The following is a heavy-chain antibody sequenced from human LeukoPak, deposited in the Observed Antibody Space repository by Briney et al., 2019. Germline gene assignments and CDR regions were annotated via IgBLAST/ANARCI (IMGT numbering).Heavy chain of an antibody. CDR1: GFTFSSYA. CDR3: ASKGYCSGGSCYGRTFDI. J-gene: IGHJ3*02. Sequence: QPGGSLRLSCAASGFTFSSYAMSWVRQAPGKGLEWVSAISGSGGSTYYADSVKGRFTISRDNSKNTLYLQMNSLRAEDTAVYYCASKGYCSGGSCYGRTFDIWGQGTMVTVSS. CDR2: ISGSGGST. D-gene: IGHD2-15*01. V-gene: IGHV3-23*01.